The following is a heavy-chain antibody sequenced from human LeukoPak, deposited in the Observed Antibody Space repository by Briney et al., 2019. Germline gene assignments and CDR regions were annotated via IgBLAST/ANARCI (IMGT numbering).Heavy chain of an antibody. V-gene: IGHV3-7*01. CDR2: IKQDGSEK. CDR3: AREDPQTTVPEGMDV. CDR1: GFTFSSYW. Sequence: GGSLRLSCAASGFTFSSYWMSWVRQAPGKGREWVANIKQDGSEKYYVDSVKGRFTISRDNAKNSLYLQMNSLRAEDTAVYYCAREDPQTTVPEGMDVWGQGTTVTVSS. D-gene: IGHD4-17*01. J-gene: IGHJ6*02.